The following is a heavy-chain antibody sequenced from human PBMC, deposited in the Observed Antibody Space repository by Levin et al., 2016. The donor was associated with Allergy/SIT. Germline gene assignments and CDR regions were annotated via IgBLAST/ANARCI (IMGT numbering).Heavy chain of an antibody. D-gene: IGHD2-2*01. Sequence: SVKVSCKASGGTFSSYAISWVRQAPGQGLEWMGGIIPIFGTANYAQKFQGRVTITADESTSTAYMELSSLRSEDTAVYYCARDFWGRDIVVVPAAPRYYYYYGMDVWGQGTTVTVSS. J-gene: IGHJ6*02. V-gene: IGHV1-69*13. CDR3: ARDFWGRDIVVVPAAPRYYYYYGMDV. CDR1: GGTFSSYA. CDR2: IIPIFGTA.